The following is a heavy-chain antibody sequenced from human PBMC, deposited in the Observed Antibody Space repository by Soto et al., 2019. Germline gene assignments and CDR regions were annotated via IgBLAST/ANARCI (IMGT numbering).Heavy chain of an antibody. J-gene: IGHJ6*02. CDR1: GYSFTGYW. V-gene: IGHV5-51*01. D-gene: IGHD3-9*01. CDR3: ARRGLAGYDMFYGMDV. CDR2: IYPGDSDT. Sequence: GESLKISCKGSGYSFTGYWIGWVRQMPGKGLEWMGIIYPGDSDTRYSPSFQGQVTISADKSISTAYLQWSSLKASDIAMYYCARRGLAGYDMFYGMDVWGQGTTVTVSS.